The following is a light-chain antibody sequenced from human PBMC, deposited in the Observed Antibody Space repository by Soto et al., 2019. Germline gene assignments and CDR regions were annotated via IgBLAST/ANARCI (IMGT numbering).Light chain of an antibody. CDR2: GAS. CDR3: QQYGSSPPFT. Sequence: EIVMTQSPATLSVSPGERVTLSCRASQDIRSSLAWYQQKPGQAPRLLIYGASSRATGIPDRFSGSGSGTDFTLTISRLEPEDFAVYYCQQYGSSPPFTFGPGTKVDIK. V-gene: IGKV3-20*01. CDR1: QDIRSS. J-gene: IGKJ3*01.